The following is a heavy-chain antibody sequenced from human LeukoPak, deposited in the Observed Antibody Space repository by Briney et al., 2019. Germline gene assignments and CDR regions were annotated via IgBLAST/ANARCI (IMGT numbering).Heavy chain of an antibody. Sequence: GGSLRLSCAASGFTFSNYGMRWVRQAPGKGLEWVSAISGSGGTTYYADPVKGRFTISRDNSKKTMYLQMKSLRAEDTAVYYCARPRAPPNSSGWYIDAFDIWGQGTMVTVSS. CDR2: ISGSGGTT. V-gene: IGHV3-23*01. D-gene: IGHD6-19*01. CDR1: GFTFSNYG. CDR3: ARPRAPPNSSGWYIDAFDI. J-gene: IGHJ3*02.